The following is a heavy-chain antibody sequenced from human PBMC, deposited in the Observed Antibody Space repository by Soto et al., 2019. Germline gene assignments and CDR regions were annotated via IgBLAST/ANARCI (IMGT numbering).Heavy chain of an antibody. V-gene: IGHV3-74*01. CDR2: MNSDGSNT. CDR3: ATSKGVVSNGPPTY. Sequence: EVQLVESGGALFQPGGSLRLSCAASGFTFSNSWMHWFRQAPGKGLVWISRMNSDGSNTVYADAVKGRCTISRDNAKNTLYLQMNSLRVEDTAVYYCATSKGVVSNGPPTYWGQVTLVTVSS. J-gene: IGHJ4*02. D-gene: IGHD2-21*01. CDR1: GFTFSNSW.